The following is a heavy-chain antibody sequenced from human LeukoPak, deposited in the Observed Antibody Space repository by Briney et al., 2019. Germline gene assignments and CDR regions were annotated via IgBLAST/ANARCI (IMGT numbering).Heavy chain of an antibody. D-gene: IGHD2-15*01. CDR1: GFTFSSYG. J-gene: IGHJ4*02. CDR3: AKDRGYCSGTSCPLDFDY. Sequence: PGRSLRLSCAASGFTFSSYGMHWVRQAPGKGPEWVAVISYDGSNKYYADSVKGRFTISRDDSKSTLYLQVNSLRAEDTAVYYCAKDRGYCSGTSCPLDFDYWGQGTLVTVSS. CDR2: ISYDGSNK. V-gene: IGHV3-30*18.